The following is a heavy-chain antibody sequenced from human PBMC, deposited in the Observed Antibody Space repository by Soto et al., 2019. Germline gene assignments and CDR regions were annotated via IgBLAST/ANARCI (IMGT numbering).Heavy chain of an antibody. J-gene: IGHJ4*02. Sequence: GGSLRLSCAASGFTFSSYAMSRVRQAPGKGLEWVSAISGSGGSTYYADSVKGRFTISRDNSKNTLYLQMSSLRAEDTAVYYCAKNVEGSVLLWFGNYFDYWGQGTLVTVSS. CDR3: AKNVEGSVLLWFGNYFDY. CDR2: ISGSGGST. D-gene: IGHD3-10*01. V-gene: IGHV3-23*01. CDR1: GFTFSSYA.